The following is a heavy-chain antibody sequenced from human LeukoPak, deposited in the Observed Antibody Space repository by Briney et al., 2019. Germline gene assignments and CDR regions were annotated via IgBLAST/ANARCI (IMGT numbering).Heavy chain of an antibody. CDR3: ARQYSNSWYEADGAFDI. V-gene: IGHV4-39*01. CDR1: GGSISSYY. CDR2: VYYSGNA. D-gene: IGHD6-13*01. Sequence: SETLSLTCTVSGGSISSYYWAWIRQPPGKGLDWIGSVYYSGNAFHNPSLNSRVTISVDMSKYQLSLRLTSVTAADTAVYYCARQYSNSWYEADGAFDIWGQGTMVTVSS. J-gene: IGHJ3*02.